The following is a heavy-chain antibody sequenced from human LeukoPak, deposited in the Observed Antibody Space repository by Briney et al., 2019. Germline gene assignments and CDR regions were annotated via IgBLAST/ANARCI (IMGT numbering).Heavy chain of an antibody. CDR1: RGSLTNYY. J-gene: IGHJ4*02. CDR3: ARAHTSSWYMDY. D-gene: IGHD6-13*01. V-gene: IGHV4-59*01. CDR2: VFYRGTT. Sequence: PSETLSLTCTVSRGSLTNYYWGWVRQPPGKGLEWIGYVFYRGTTNYNPSLKSRVTISVDTSENQLSLQLSSVTAADTAVYYCARAHTSSWYMDYWGQGTLVTVSS.